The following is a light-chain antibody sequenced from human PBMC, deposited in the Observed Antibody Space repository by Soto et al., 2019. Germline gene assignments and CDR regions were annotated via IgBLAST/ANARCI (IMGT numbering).Light chain of an antibody. CDR1: SSDVGGYNY. J-gene: IGLJ3*02. CDR2: EVS. V-gene: IGLV2-8*01. CDR3: SSYAGSNNWV. Sequence: QSALTQPPSAAGPPGQSVTISCTGTSSDVGGYNYVSWYQQYPGKAPKLMIYEVSKRPSGVPDRFSGSKSGNTASLIVSGRQAEDEADYYCSSYAGSNNWVFGGGTKLTVL.